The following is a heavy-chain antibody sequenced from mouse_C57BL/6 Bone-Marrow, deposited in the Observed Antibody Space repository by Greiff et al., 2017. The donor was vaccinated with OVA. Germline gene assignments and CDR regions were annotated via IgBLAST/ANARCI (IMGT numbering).Heavy chain of an antibody. Sequence: VQLQQSGAELVKPGASVELSCTASGFNIKDTYMHWVRQRPEQGLEWIGRIDPTNGNTKYDPRVQGKATLTADTSSNTAYLQLSSLTSEDTAVYYCVASDPFFAMDYWGQGTSVTVSS. CDR1: GFNIKDTY. D-gene: IGHD6-1*01. CDR2: IDPTNGNT. CDR3: VASDPFFAMDY. V-gene: IGHV14-3*02. J-gene: IGHJ4*01.